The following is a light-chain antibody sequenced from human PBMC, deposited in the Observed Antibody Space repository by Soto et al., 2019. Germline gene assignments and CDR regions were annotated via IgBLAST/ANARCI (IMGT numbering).Light chain of an antibody. CDR3: LQHSTYLLT. CDR1: QDIRNA. J-gene: IGKJ4*01. Sequence: DIPMTQSPSSLSASVGDRVTITCRASQDIRNALGWYQQKPGKAPKRLIYAASTLESGVPSRFSGSGSGTEFSLTISSLQPEDFATYYCLQHSTYLLTFGGGTKVEIK. V-gene: IGKV1-17*01. CDR2: AAS.